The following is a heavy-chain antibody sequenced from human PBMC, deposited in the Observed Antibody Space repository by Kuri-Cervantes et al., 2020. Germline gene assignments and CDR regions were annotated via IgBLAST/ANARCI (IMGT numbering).Heavy chain of an antibody. J-gene: IGHJ6*02. V-gene: IGHV4-30-2*01. CDR1: GGSISSGGYS. Sequence: LRLSCAVSGGSISSGGYSWSWIRQPPGKGLEWIGYIYHSGSTYYNPSLKSRVTISVDRSKNQFSLKLSSVTAAGTAVYYCARAGLYYYGMDVWGQGTTVTVSS. CDR2: IYHSGST. CDR3: ARAGLYYYGMDV.